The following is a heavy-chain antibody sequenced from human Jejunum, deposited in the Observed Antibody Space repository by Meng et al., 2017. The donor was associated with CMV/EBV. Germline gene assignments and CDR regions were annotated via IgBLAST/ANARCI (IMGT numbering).Heavy chain of an antibody. V-gene: IGHV3-30*02. CDR1: GFRFSDYY. D-gene: IGHD6-6*01. J-gene: IGHJ4*02. Sequence: QVQLVESGGGLAKPGGSRRFSCVASGFRFSDYYMNWIRQAPGKGLEWVAFIGDDGSKKYYADSVKGRFTISRDNSKNTLYLQMNSLTAEDTAVYYCAKGWGYSSSPLDNWGQGTLVTVSS. CDR2: IGDDGSKK. CDR3: AKGWGYSSSPLDN.